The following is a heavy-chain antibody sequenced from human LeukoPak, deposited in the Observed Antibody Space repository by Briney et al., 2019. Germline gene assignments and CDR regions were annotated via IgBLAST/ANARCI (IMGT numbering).Heavy chain of an antibody. Sequence: PGGSLRLSCAASGFTFSTYWMNWVRQAPGKGLEWVANIKQDGSEKYYVDSVKGRFTISRDNAKNSLYLQVNSLRAEDTAMYYWARARWRFTMIGPHDAFDIWGQGTMVTVSS. CDR1: GFTFSTYW. CDR3: ARARWRFTMIGPHDAFDI. V-gene: IGHV3-7*03. CDR2: IKQDGSEK. D-gene: IGHD3-22*01. J-gene: IGHJ3*02.